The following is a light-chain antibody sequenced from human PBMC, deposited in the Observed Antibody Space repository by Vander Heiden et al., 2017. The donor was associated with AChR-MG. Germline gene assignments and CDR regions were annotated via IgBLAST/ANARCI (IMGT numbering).Light chain of an antibody. V-gene: IGLV3-1*01. CDR2: QDS. J-gene: IGLJ2*01. Sequence: SSELTQPPSVSVSPGQAVSITCSGDKLGDKYACWYQQKPGQSPVLVIYQDSKRPSGIPERFSGSNSGNTATLTISVTQAMDEADYYCQAWDSTTGVLCGGGTKLTVL. CDR1: KLGDKY. CDR3: QAWDSTTGVL.